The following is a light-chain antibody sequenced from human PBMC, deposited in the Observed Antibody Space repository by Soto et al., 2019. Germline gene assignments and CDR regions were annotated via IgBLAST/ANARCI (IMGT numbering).Light chain of an antibody. V-gene: IGKV3-15*01. Sequence: ESLLTQSPYTLSLSAGERATLSCRASQSVSSSYLAWYQQKPGQAPRLLIYGASTRTIAIPARFSGSGSGTDFTLTISSLQSEDFELYYCQQYNNWPRTFGQGTKVDIK. CDR2: GAS. CDR1: QSVSSSY. J-gene: IGKJ1*01. CDR3: QQYNNWPRT.